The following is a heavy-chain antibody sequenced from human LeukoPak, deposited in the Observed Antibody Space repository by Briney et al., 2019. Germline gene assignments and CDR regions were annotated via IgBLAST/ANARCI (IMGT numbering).Heavy chain of an antibody. Sequence: GRSLRLSCAASGFPFDDYAMHWVRQAPGKGLEWVSGISWNSGSIGYADSVKGRFTISRDNAKNSLYLQMNSLRAEDMALYYCAKDIGGDYVVGYFDYWGQGTLVTVSS. CDR1: GFPFDDYA. J-gene: IGHJ4*02. CDR2: ISWNSGSI. V-gene: IGHV3-9*03. CDR3: AKDIGGDYVVGYFDY. D-gene: IGHD4-17*01.